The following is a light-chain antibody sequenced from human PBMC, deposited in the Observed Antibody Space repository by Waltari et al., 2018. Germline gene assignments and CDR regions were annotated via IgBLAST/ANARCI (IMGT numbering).Light chain of an antibody. V-gene: IGKV1-33*01. CDR3: QQYHSVPLT. CDR1: QDLKQS. CDR2: DAS. Sequence: DIHMTQSPSSLSASVGDRVTITCQASQDLKQSLNWFHQKPGTAPEVLIFDASNSQTGAPSRFSGSGSGTDFTFTISSLQPGDMGTYYCQQYHSVPLTFGGGTTVEIK. J-gene: IGKJ4*01.